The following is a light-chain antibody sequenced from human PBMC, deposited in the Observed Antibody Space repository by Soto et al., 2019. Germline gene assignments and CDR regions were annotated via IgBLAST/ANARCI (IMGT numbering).Light chain of an antibody. V-gene: IGKV3-20*01. CDR2: RAS. J-gene: IGKJ1*01. Sequence: EIVLTQSPGTLSLSPGERATLSCRASQSVSSSYLAWYQQKPGQAPRLLIYRASSRATGIPDRFSGSGSGTDFTLTISRLYPEDFAVYYCQQFGSYWTFGQGIKVDI. CDR1: QSVSSSY. CDR3: QQFGSYWT.